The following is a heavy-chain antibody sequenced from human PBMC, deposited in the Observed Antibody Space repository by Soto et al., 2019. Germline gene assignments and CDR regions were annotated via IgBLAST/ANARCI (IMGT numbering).Heavy chain of an antibody. CDR2: ISGSGGST. CDR1: GFTFSSYA. J-gene: IGHJ4*02. D-gene: IGHD3-10*01. CDR3: AKDVYGSGRPFDY. Sequence: GGSLRLSCAASGFTFSSYAMSGFRQAPGKGLEWVSAISGSGGSTYYADSVKGRFTISRDNSKNTLYLQMNSLRAEDTAVYYCAKDVYGSGRPFDYWGQGTLVTVSS. V-gene: IGHV3-23*01.